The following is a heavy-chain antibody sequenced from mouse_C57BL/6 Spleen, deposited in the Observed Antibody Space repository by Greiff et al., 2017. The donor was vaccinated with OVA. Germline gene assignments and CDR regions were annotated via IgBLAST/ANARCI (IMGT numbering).Heavy chain of an antibody. V-gene: IGHV1-15*01. Sequence: QVQLKQSGAELVRPGASVTLSCKASGYTFTDYEMHWVKQTPVHGLEWIGAIDPETGGTAYNQKFKGKAILTADKSSSTAYMELRSLTSEDSAVYYCTRRGLYYGNYDWYFDVWGTGTTVTVSS. J-gene: IGHJ1*03. CDR3: TRRGLYYGNYDWYFDV. D-gene: IGHD2-1*01. CDR1: GYTFTDYE. CDR2: IDPETGGT.